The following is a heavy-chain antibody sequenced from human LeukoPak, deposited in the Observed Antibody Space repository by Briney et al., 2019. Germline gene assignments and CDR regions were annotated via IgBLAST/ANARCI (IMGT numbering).Heavy chain of an antibody. J-gene: IGHJ4*02. CDR3: ARENDYGDFCDC. D-gene: IGHD4-17*01. CDR2: IFTSGNT. V-gene: IGHV4-61*02. CDR1: GGSISSNSYY. Sequence: SETLSLTCTVSGGSISSNSYYWSWIRQPAGKGLEWIGRIFTSGNTNYNPSLKSRVTMSVDTSKNQFSLKLSSMTAADTAVYYCARENDYGDFCDCWGQGSLVTVSS.